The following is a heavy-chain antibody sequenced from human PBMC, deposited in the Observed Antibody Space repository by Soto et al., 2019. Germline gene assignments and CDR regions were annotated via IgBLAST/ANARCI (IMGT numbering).Heavy chain of an antibody. CDR1: GFTFSAVY. CDR3: ARDRGAVTGQYFDY. V-gene: IGHV3-11*05. D-gene: IGHD6-19*01. CDR2: ISSSGTSA. J-gene: IGHJ4*02. Sequence: QVQLEGSGGGLVKPGGSLRLSCAASGFTFSAVYMSWIRQAPNKGLEYISYISSSGTSANYADSVKGRFTISRDNAKNSLYLQMNSLRAEDTAVYYCARDRGAVTGQYFDYWGQGALVTVSS.